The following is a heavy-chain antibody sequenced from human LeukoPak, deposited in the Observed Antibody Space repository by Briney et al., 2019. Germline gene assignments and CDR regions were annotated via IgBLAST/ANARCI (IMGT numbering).Heavy chain of an antibody. Sequence: GGSLRLSCAASGFTFSNYRMNWVRQTPGQGLEWVAYISYTSSTIYYADSVKGRFTISRDNAKNSLYLQMNSLRDGVTAVYYCAREAASSGSNYFDYWGQGTLVTVSS. J-gene: IGHJ4*02. CDR2: ISYTSSTI. CDR3: AREAASSGSNYFDY. V-gene: IGHV3-48*02. D-gene: IGHD6-19*01. CDR1: GFTFSNYR.